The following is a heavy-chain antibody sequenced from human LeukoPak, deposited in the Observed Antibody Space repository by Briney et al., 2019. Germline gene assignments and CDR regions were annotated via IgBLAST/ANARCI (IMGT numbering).Heavy chain of an antibody. J-gene: IGHJ3*02. CDR3: VRMGYDYVWGSYRPYAFDI. CDR2: ISAYNGNT. Sequence: ASVKVSCKASGYTFTSYGISWVRQAPGQGLEWMGWISAYNGNTNYAQKLQGRVTMTTDTSTSTAYMELRSLRSDDTAVYYCVRMGYDYVWGSYRPYAFDIWGQGTMVTVSS. D-gene: IGHD3-16*02. V-gene: IGHV1-18*01. CDR1: GYTFTSYG.